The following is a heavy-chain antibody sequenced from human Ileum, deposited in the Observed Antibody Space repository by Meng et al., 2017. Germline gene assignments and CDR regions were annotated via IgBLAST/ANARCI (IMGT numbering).Heavy chain of an antibody. J-gene: IGHJ4*02. CDR2: MYFSGST. V-gene: IGHV4-61*01. D-gene: IGHD3-22*01. Sequence: QGQLQGSGQGLVRPSETLSLTCTISGGSVNTGSYYWSWIRQPPGKGLEWIGYMYFSGSTKYNASLKSRVSISVDTSKKQFSLNLTSVTAADTAVYYCARGHYDKYFNSWGQGTLVTVSS. CDR3: ARGHYDKYFNS. CDR1: GGSVNTGSYY.